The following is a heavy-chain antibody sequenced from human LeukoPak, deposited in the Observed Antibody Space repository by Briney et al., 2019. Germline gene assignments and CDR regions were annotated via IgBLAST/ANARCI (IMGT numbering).Heavy chain of an antibody. J-gene: IGHJ4*02. Sequence: PPGGSLRLSCAASGLTFSKSWMSWVRQAPGKGLEWVALINEDGTGTYYMDSMKGRFTISRDNAKNSLYLQMNSLTAEDTAVYYCARGGHEGDWGQGTLVTVSS. D-gene: IGHD3-16*01. CDR3: ARGGHEGD. CDR2: INEDGTGT. CDR1: GLTFSKSW. V-gene: IGHV3-7*01.